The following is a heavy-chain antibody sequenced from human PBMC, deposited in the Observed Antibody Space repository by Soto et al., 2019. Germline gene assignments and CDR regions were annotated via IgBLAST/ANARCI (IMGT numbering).Heavy chain of an antibody. V-gene: IGHV4-59*08. D-gene: IGHD3-9*01. Sequence: SETLSLTCTVSGGSISNFYWSWIRQPPGKGLEWIGYVYYTGSTSYNPSLKRRVTFSADSSRGQFSLRLNSVTAADTAVYYCARTVLGPDLLAESFMDYYSYMDVWGQGATGTVAS. CDR1: GGSISNFY. CDR2: VYYTGST. CDR3: ARTVLGPDLLAESFMDYYSYMDV. J-gene: IGHJ6*03.